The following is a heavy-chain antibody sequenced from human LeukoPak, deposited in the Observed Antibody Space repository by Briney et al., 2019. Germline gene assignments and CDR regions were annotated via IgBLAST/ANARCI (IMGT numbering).Heavy chain of an antibody. Sequence: SETLSLTCTVSGGSNSNSSYYWGCIRQPPGKGLEWIGSMYYSGSTYYNPSLKSRVTISVDTSKNQFSLKLSSVTAADTAVYYCARHSGLGRGSDIWGQGTMVSVSS. CDR2: MYYSGST. J-gene: IGHJ3*02. CDR1: GGSNSNSSYY. V-gene: IGHV4-39*01. D-gene: IGHD3-10*01. CDR3: ARHSGLGRGSDI.